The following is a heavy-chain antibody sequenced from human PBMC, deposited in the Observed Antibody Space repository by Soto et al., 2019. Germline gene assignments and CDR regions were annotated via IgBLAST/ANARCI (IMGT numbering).Heavy chain of an antibody. CDR2: ILPVFGTT. CDR3: ARDPDEVVGTDYHYYGMDV. D-gene: IGHD1-26*01. CDR1: GDTSSNYG. J-gene: IGHJ6*02. Sequence: VKVSCKASGDTSSNYGVSWVRQAPGQGLEWMGGILPVFGTTTYARNFQGRITITADKSTSTVYMELTSLRSDDTATYYCARDPDEVVGTDYHYYGMDVCDQGATVTVSS. V-gene: IGHV1-69*06.